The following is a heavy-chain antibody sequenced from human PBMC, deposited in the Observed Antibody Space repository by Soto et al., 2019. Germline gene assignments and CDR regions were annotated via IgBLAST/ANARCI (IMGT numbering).Heavy chain of an antibody. Sequence: PGESLKISCKGSGYSFTSYWISWVRQMPGKVLEWMGRIDPSDSYINYSPSFQGHVTISADKSISTAYLQWSSLKASDTAMYYCARIPDTVTTSGMDVWGQGTTVTVSS. CDR3: ARIPDTVTTSGMDV. CDR2: IDPSDSYI. CDR1: GYSFTSYW. D-gene: IGHD4-17*01. J-gene: IGHJ6*02. V-gene: IGHV5-10-1*01.